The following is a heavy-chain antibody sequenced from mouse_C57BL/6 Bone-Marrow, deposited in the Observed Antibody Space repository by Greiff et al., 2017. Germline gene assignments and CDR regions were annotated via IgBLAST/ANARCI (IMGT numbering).Heavy chain of an antibody. CDR3: ASSWCCAGYAMDY. CDR1: GYTFTSYW. CDR2: IDPDGGGT. J-gene: IGHJ4*01. V-gene: IGHV1-72*01. D-gene: IGHD1-1*02. Sequence: QVQLQQPGAELVKPGASVKLSCKASGYTFTSYWMHWVKQRPGRGLEWIGRIDPDGGGTKYNEKFKGKATLTVDKPSSTAYMQLSSLTSEDSAVYDCASSWCCAGYAMDYWGQGTSATVSA.